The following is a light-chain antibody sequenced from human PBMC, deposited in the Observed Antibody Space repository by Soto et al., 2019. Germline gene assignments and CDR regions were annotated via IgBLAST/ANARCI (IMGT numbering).Light chain of an antibody. CDR2: GAS. CDR3: QQYNNWPPK. V-gene: IGKV3-15*01. Sequence: EIVMTQSPATLSVSPGERATLSCRASQSVSSNLAWYQQKPGQAPRLLIYGASTRPTGIPARFSGSGSGTEFTLTISSLQSEDFAVYYCQQYNNWPPKFGQGTKVEI. J-gene: IGKJ1*01. CDR1: QSVSSN.